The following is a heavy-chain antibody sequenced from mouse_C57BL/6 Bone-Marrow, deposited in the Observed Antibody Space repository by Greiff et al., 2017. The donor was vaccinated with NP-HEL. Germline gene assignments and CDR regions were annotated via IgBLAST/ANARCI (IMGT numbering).Heavy chain of an antibody. CDR1: GYTFTSYG. CDR3: ASPYYYGSSYWAMDY. V-gene: IGHV1-81*01. J-gene: IGHJ4*01. D-gene: IGHD1-1*01. CDR2: IYPRSGNT. Sequence: QVQLQQSGAELARPGASVKLSCKASGYTFTSYGISWVKQRTGQGLAWIGEIYPRSGNTYYNEKFKGKATLTADKSSSTAYMELRSLTSEDSAVYFGASPYYYGSSYWAMDYWGQGTSVTVSS.